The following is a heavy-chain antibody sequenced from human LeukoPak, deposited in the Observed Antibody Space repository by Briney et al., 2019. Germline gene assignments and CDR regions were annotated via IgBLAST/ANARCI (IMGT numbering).Heavy chain of an antibody. V-gene: IGHV1-69*13. CDR3: AREIGWFDP. CDR1: GYTFTSYG. CDR2: IIPIFGTA. Sequence: ASVKVPCKASGYTFTSYGISWVRQAPGQGLEWMGGIIPIFGTANYAQKFQGRVTITADESTSTAYMELSSLRSEDTAVYYCAREIGWFDPWGQGTLVTVSS. J-gene: IGHJ5*02.